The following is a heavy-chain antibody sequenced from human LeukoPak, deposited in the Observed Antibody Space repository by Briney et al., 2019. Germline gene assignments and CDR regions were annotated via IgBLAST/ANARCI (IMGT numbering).Heavy chain of an antibody. CDR3: AAASRIVGATYFDY. V-gene: IGHV1-2*02. J-gene: IGHJ4*02. Sequence: ASVKVSCKASGYTFTSYGISWVRQAPGQGLEWMGWINPNSGGTNYAQKFQGRVTMTRDTSISTAYMELSRLRSDDTAVYYCAAASRIVGATYFDYWGQGTLVTVSS. CDR2: INPNSGGT. CDR1: GYTFTSYG. D-gene: IGHD1-26*01.